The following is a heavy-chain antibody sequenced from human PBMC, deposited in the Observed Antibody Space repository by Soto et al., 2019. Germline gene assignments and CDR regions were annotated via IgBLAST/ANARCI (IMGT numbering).Heavy chain of an antibody. CDR2: VSAGGGAT. Sequence: GGSLRLSCAASGFTFSSYSMHWVRQAPGKGLEWVSTVSAGGGATYYADSVKGRFTISRDNSKHTLSLQMNSLRAEDTAVYFCTKDRSGGRAVGGFNYWGQGTLVTASS. CDR3: TKDRSGGRAVGGFNY. V-gene: IGHV3-23*01. J-gene: IGHJ4*02. D-gene: IGHD6-19*01. CDR1: GFTFSSYS.